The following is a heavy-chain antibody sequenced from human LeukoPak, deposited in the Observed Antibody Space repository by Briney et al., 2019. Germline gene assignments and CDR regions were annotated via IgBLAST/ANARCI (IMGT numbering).Heavy chain of an antibody. D-gene: IGHD3-22*01. J-gene: IGHJ4*02. CDR1: GFTFSTYS. CDR3: VGNYYDSSGLDY. Sequence: GGSLRLSCAASGFTFSTYSMNWVRQAPGRGLECVSSISSSGAYIYYADSVKGRFTISRDNAKKSLYLQMNSLRAEDTAIYYCVGNYYDSSGLDYWGQGTLVTVSS. CDR2: ISSSGAYI. V-gene: IGHV3-21*01.